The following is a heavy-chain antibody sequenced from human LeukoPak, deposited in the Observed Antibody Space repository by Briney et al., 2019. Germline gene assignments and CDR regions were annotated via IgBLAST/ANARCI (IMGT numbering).Heavy chain of an antibody. Sequence: WASVKVSCKASGYTFSTYGISWVRQAPGQGPEWMGWISPYNGNTNYAQKLQGRVTMTTDTSTNTAYMELRSLRSDDTAVYYCGRGIYPSGTYYNLPMDFWGQGTLVTVSS. V-gene: IGHV1-18*01. CDR2: ISPYNGNT. CDR3: GRGIYPSGTYYNLPMDF. D-gene: IGHD3-10*01. J-gene: IGHJ4*02. CDR1: GYTFSTYG.